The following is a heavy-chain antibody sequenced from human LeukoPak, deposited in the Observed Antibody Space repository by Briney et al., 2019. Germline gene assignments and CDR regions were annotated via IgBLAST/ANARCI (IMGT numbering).Heavy chain of an antibody. CDR1: GFTFSSYE. CDR2: ISSSGSTI. D-gene: IGHD3-10*02. CDR3: AELGITMIGGV. V-gene: IGHV3-48*03. Sequence: GGSLRLSCAAFGFTFSSYEMNWVRRAPGKGLEWVSYISSSGSTIYYADSVKGRFTISRDNAKNSLYLQMNSLRAEDTAVYYCAELGITMIGGVWGKGTTVTISS. J-gene: IGHJ6*04.